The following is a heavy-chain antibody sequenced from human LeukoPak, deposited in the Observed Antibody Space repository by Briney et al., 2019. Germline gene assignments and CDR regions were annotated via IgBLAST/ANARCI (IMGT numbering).Heavy chain of an antibody. D-gene: IGHD4-11*01. CDR1: GYTFTSYD. J-gene: IGHJ4*02. V-gene: IGHV1-8*01. Sequence: ASLKVSCKASGYTFTSYDINWVRQATGQGLEWMGWMNPYSGNAGYSQKFQGRVTMTRDTSVNTAYMEVSSLRSEDTAVYYCARAWMTTHALNYWGQGTLVTVSS. CDR3: ARAWMTTHALNY. CDR2: MNPYSGNA.